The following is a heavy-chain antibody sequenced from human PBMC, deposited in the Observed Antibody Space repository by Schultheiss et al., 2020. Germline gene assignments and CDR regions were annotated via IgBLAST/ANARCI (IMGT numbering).Heavy chain of an antibody. V-gene: IGHV4-59*08. CDR1: GGSISSYY. Sequence: SQTLSLTCTVSGGSISSYYWSWIRQPPGKGLEWIGYIYYSGSTNYNPSLKSRVTISVDTSKNQFSLKLSAVTAADTAVYYCASTDADTNDSSAPGLWGQGTLVTVSS. D-gene: IGHD2-8*01. CDR3: ASTDADTNDSSAPGL. CDR2: IYYSGST. J-gene: IGHJ4*02.